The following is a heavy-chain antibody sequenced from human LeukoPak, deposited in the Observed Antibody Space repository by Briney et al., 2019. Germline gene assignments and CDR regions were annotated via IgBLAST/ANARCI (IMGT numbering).Heavy chain of an antibody. CDR3: ARDGIGLAEYYLDY. CDR2: IYSGGST. D-gene: IGHD6-19*01. V-gene: IGHV3-53*01. CDR1: GFTVSSNY. J-gene: IGHJ4*02. Sequence: GGSLRLSCAASGFTVSSNYMSWVRQAPGKGLEWVSVIYSGGSTYYADSVKGRFTISRDNSKNTLYLQMNSLRAEDTAVYYCARDGIGLAEYYLDYWGQGTLVTVSS.